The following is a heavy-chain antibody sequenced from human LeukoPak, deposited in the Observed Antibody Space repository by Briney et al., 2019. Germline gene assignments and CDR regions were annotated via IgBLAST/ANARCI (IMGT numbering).Heavy chain of an antibody. CDR3: ARAPNLQVVVAATYYMDV. CDR1: GYTFTGYY. CDR2: INPNSGGT. V-gene: IGHV1-2*02. J-gene: IGHJ6*03. D-gene: IGHD2-15*01. Sequence: ASVKVSCKASGYTFTGYYMHWVRQAPGQGLEWMGWINPNSGGTNYAQKFQGRVTMTRDTSISTAYMELSRLRSDDTAVYYCARAPNLQVVVAATYYMDVWGKGTTVTVSS.